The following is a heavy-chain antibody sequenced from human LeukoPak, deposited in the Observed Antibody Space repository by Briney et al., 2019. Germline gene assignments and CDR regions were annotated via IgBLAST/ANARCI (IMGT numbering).Heavy chain of an antibody. CDR1: GYSFTSYV. D-gene: IGHD5-18*01. J-gene: IGHJ4*02. V-gene: IGHV1-3*01. CDR3: ARASPGYSYDYFDY. Sequence: GASVKVSCKASGYSFTSYVMHWVRQAPGQRLEWMGGINAGNGNTKSSQKFQGRVTIIRDTSASTAYMEVSSLRSEDTSVYYCARASPGYSYDYFDYWGQGTLVTVSS. CDR2: INAGNGNT.